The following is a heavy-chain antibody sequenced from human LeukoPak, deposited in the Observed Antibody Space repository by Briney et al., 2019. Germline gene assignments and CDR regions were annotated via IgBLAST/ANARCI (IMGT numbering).Heavy chain of an antibody. CDR1: GGSISSSSYY. Sequence: SETLSLTCTVSGGSISSSSYYWGWIRQPPGKGLEWIGSIYYSGSTYYNPSLKSRVTMSVDTSKNQFSLKLSSVTAADTAVYYCARDMWRGYGYSSSWYGYWGQGTLVTVSS. CDR2: IYYSGST. V-gene: IGHV4-39*02. CDR3: ARDMWRGYGYSSSWYGY. D-gene: IGHD6-13*01. J-gene: IGHJ4*02.